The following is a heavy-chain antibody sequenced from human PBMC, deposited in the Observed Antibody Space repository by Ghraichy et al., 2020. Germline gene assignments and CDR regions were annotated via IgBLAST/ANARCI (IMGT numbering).Heavy chain of an antibody. V-gene: IGHV3-23*01. CDR2: ISGNGGKT. Sequence: GGSLRLSCAASGFTFSSYAMSWVRQAPGKGLEWVAVISGNGGKTHYADSVKGRFAISRDNTKNTLHWQINSLRVEDTAVYYCSKSPDAEYCSSSITFGWFDPWGQGTLVTVSS. D-gene: IGHD2-2*01. CDR1: GFTFSSYA. CDR3: SKSPDAEYCSSSITFGWFDP. J-gene: IGHJ5*02.